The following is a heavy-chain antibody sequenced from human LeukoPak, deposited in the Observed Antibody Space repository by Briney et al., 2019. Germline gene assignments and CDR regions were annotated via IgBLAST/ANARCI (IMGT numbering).Heavy chain of an antibody. CDR2: INSRGST. D-gene: IGHD6-19*01. J-gene: IGHJ3*02. V-gene: IGHV4-39*01. Sequence: SETLSLTCTVSGGSISSGSYFWIWIRQPPGMGLEWIGSINSRGSTYYNPSLKSRVTISVDTSNNQISLKLSSVAYADTALYYCSKQIAVAGEWAFDIWGQGTMVTVSS. CDR1: GGSISSGSYF. CDR3: SKQIAVAGEWAFDI.